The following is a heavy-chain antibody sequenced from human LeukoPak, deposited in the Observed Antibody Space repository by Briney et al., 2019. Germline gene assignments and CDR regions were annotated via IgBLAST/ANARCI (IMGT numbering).Heavy chain of an antibody. D-gene: IGHD3-10*01. Sequence: PGGSLRLSCAGSGFPFSIYGMNWVRQAPGKGLEWVSGIGPGGGPTNYADSVRGRFTISRDNAKNTLHLQMNSLRAEDTAVYYCARGAGGSGTASDYWSQGTLVTVSS. CDR1: GFPFSIYG. CDR3: ARGAGGSGTASDY. J-gene: IGHJ4*02. CDR2: IGPGGGPT. V-gene: IGHV3-23*01.